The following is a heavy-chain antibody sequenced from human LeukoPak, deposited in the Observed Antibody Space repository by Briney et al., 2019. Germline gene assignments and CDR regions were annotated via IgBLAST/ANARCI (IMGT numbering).Heavy chain of an antibody. V-gene: IGHV4-38-2*01. CDR1: GYSLGKNYY. CDR3: ARYDSRGSASTKFDY. Sequence: SETLSLTCAVSGYSLGKNYYWGWIRQAPGKGLEWIGRIYGRASTSYNPSLMNRVTMSVDTSKNHFSLQLTSVTAADTAVYYCARYDSRGSASTKFDYWGPGIQVTVSS. J-gene: IGHJ4*02. CDR2: IYGRAST. D-gene: IGHD3-3*01.